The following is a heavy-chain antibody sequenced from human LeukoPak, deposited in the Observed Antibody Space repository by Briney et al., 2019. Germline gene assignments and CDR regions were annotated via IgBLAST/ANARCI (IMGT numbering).Heavy chain of an antibody. CDR2: INPNSGGT. Sequence: GASVKVSCKASGYTFTGCYMHWVRQAPGQGLEWMGRINPNSGGTNYAQKFQGRVTMTRETSISTAYMELSRLRSDDTAVYYCARAAAAGTINFDYWGQGTLVTVSS. CDR3: ARAAAAGTINFDY. D-gene: IGHD6-13*01. V-gene: IGHV1-2*06. J-gene: IGHJ4*02. CDR1: GYTFTGCY.